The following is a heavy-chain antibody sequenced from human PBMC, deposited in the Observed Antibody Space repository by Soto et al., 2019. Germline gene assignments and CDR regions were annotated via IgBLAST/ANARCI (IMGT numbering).Heavy chain of an antibody. CDR3: AKDLAVTALDY. V-gene: IGHV3-30*18. CDR2: ISYDGSNK. Sequence: GGSLRLSCAASGFTFSSYGMHWVRQAPGKGLEWVAVISYDGSNKYYADSVKGRFTISRDNSKNTLYLQMNSLRAEDTAVYYCAKDLAVTALDYWGQGTLVTVSS. CDR1: GFTFSSYG. D-gene: IGHD2-21*02. J-gene: IGHJ4*02.